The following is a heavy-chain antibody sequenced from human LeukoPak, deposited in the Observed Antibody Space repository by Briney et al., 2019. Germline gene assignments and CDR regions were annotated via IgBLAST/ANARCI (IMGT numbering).Heavy chain of an antibody. V-gene: IGHV4-39*07. D-gene: IGHD6-19*01. Sequence: SETLSLTCIVSGGSISSSIYYWAWVRQPPGKGLEWIGTVFYNGATQYSPSLRSRVTISIDTSTNQFSLKLTSVTAADTALYYCAGGLQWLAHDCWGQGTPVTVSS. J-gene: IGHJ4*02. CDR2: VFYNGAT. CDR3: AGGLQWLAHDC. CDR1: GGSISSSIYY.